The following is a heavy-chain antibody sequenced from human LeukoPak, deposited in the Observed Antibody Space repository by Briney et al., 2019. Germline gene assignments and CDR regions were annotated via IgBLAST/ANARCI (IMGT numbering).Heavy chain of an antibody. Sequence: ASVKVSCKASGYSFSTYTMNWVRQAPGQRLEWMGWINAGNGNTKYSQKFQGRVTITRDTSASTAYMELSSLRSEDTAVYYCARESRPGSTSYFDYWGQGTLVTVSS. J-gene: IGHJ4*02. CDR1: GYSFSTYT. V-gene: IGHV1-3*01. CDR3: ARESRPGSTSYFDY. CDR2: INAGNGNT. D-gene: IGHD2-2*01.